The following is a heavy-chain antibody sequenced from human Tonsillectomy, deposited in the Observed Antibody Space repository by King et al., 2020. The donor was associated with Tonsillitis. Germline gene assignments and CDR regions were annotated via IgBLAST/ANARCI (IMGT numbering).Heavy chain of an antibody. V-gene: IGHV3-23*04. J-gene: IGHJ6*03. CDR3: AKIEGGYSHGYDYYYMDV. Sequence: QLVQSGGGLVQPGGSLRLSCAASGFTFSSYDMTWVRQAPGKGLEWVSGFSGSGGSTYYADSVKGRFTSSRDTSKNTLYLQMDSLRAEDTAVYYCAKIEGGYSHGYDYYYMDVWGKGTTVTVSS. CDR2: FSGSGGST. CDR1: GFTFSSYD. D-gene: IGHD5-18*01.